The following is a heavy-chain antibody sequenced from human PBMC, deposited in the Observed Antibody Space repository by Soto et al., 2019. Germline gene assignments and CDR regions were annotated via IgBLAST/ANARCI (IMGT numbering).Heavy chain of an antibody. CDR3: ASGIAVAGTGYFDY. CDR1: GFTFSSYW. D-gene: IGHD6-19*01. V-gene: IGHV3-7*01. J-gene: IGHJ4*02. CDR2: IKQDGSEK. Sequence: GGSLRLSCAASGFTFSSYWMSWVRQAPGKGLEWVANIKQDGSEKYYVDSVKGRFTISRDNAKNSLYLQMNSLRAEDMAVYYCASGIAVAGTGYFDYWGQGTLVTVSS.